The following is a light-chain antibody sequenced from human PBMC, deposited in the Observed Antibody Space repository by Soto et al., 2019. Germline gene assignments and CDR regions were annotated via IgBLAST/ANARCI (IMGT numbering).Light chain of an antibody. CDR2: EVN. Sequence: QSALTQPASVSWSPGQSITISCTGTSSDIGAYNYVSWYQQYPGRAPKLMIYEVNNRPSGVSNRFSGSKSGNTASLTISGLQAEDEADYYCSSFTTSSTYVVGAGTKVTVL. V-gene: IGLV2-14*01. CDR3: SSFTTSSTYV. CDR1: SSDIGAYNY. J-gene: IGLJ1*01.